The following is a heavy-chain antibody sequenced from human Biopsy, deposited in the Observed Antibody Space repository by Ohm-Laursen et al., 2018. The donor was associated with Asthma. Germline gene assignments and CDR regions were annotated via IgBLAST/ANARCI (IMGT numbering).Heavy chain of an antibody. CDR3: ARTDYDFLTGQVNDAFDM. Sequence: GASVTVSCKVSGYNFISFSIHWVRQAPGQTLEWMGWINAGNGNTKHSQKFQGRVTITRDTSASTAYIDMSSLRSEDTAVYYCARTDYDFLTGQVNDAFDMWGQGTMVTVSS. J-gene: IGHJ3*02. CDR1: GYNFISFS. CDR2: INAGNGNT. V-gene: IGHV1-3*01. D-gene: IGHD3-9*01.